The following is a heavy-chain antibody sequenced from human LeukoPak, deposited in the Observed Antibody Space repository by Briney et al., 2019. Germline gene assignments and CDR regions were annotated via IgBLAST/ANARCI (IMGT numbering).Heavy chain of an antibody. Sequence: SVKVSCKASGGTFSSYAISWVRQAPGQGLEWMGGIIPIFGTANYAQKFQGRVTITADESTSTAYMELSSLRSEDTAVYYCAKDLEIFGVGLNWFDPWGQGTLVTVSS. D-gene: IGHD3-3*01. CDR3: AKDLEIFGVGLNWFDP. CDR2: IIPIFGTA. V-gene: IGHV1-69*13. CDR1: GGTFSSYA. J-gene: IGHJ5*02.